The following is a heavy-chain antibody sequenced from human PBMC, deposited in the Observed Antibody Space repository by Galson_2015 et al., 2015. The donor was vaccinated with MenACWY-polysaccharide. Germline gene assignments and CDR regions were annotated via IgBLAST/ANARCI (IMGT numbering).Heavy chain of an antibody. V-gene: IGHV3-48*01. CDR3: ARGGIAAAGTLVTSFSSSYWYFDL. CDR2: ISSSSSTI. D-gene: IGHD6-13*01. CDR1: GFTFSSYS. J-gene: IGHJ2*01. Sequence: SLRLSCAASGFTFSSYSMNWVRQAPGKGLEWVSYISSSSSTIYYADSVKGRFTISRDNAKNSLYLQMNSLRAEDTAVYYCARGGIAAAGTLVTSFSSSYWYFDLWGRGTLVTVSS.